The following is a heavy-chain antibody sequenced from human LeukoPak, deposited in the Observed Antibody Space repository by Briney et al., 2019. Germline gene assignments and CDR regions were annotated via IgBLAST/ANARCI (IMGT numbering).Heavy chain of an antibody. V-gene: IGHV3-30*03. CDR2: ISYDGNNK. CDR1: GFTFSSYG. CDR3: ARPTSSTVVTHLHY. Sequence: PGGSLRLSCAASGFTFSSYGMPWVRQAPGKRLEWVAVISYDGNNKYYADSVKGRFSVSRDNSKNSLYLQMNSLRAEDTAVYYCARPTSSTVVTHLHYWGQGTLVTVSS. J-gene: IGHJ4*02. D-gene: IGHD4-23*01.